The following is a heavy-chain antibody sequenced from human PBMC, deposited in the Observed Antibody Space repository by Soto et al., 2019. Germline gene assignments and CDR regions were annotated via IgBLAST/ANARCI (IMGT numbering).Heavy chain of an antibody. V-gene: IGHV1-8*01. CDR1: GYTFTSYD. D-gene: IGHD3-3*02. CDR2: MNPSSGNT. CDR3: AAGPIRDAFDI. J-gene: IGHJ3*02. Sequence: VASVKVSCKASGYTFTSYDINWVRQATGQGLEWMGWMNPSSGNTGYAQKFQGRVTMTRNTYISTAYMELSSLRSEDTAVYYCAAGPIRDAFDIWGQGILITVSS.